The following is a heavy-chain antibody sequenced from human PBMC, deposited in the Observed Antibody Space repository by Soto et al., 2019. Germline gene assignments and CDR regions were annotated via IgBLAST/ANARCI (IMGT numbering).Heavy chain of an antibody. CDR2: INAGNGNT. V-gene: IGHV1-3*01. J-gene: IGHJ6*02. CDR1: GYTFTTYA. CDR3: ARGGTTLFLDV. Sequence: QVQLAQYGAEVKEPGASVKVSCKASGYTFTTYAMHWVRQAPGQRLEWMGWINAGNGNTKYSQKFQGRVTITRDTSASTAYMELSSLRSEDTAVYYFARGGTTLFLDVWGQGTTVTVSS. D-gene: IGHD1-1*01.